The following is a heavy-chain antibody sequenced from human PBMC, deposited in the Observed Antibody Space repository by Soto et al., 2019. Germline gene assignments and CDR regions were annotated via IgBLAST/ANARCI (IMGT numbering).Heavy chain of an antibody. Sequence: QLQLQESGPGLVKPSETLSLTCSVSGGSISSRTFWWAWIRQPPGKGLEWIGDMYYSGSSYSSPSLKRLVTLSVDTSKKQLSLKLNSVTAADTAVYYCARHPRDDYNYGGSGIFDYWGQGTLVTVSS. CDR3: ARHPRDDYNYGGSGIFDY. J-gene: IGHJ4*02. CDR1: GGSISSRTFW. CDR2: MYYSGSS. D-gene: IGHD4-4*01. V-gene: IGHV4-39*01.